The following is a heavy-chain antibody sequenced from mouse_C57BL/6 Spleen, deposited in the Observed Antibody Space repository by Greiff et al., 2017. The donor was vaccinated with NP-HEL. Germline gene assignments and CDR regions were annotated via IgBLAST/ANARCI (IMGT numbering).Heavy chain of an antibody. CDR1: GYTFTSYW. V-gene: IGHV1-50*01. Sequence: VQLQQPGAELVKPGASVKLSCKASGYTFTSYWMQWVKQRPGQGLEWLGEIDPSDSYTNYNQKFKGKATLTVAPSSSTAYMQLSSLTSEDSAVYYCARPYYGSSSYAMDYWGQGTSVTVSS. J-gene: IGHJ4*01. D-gene: IGHD1-1*01. CDR2: IDPSDSYT. CDR3: ARPYYGSSSYAMDY.